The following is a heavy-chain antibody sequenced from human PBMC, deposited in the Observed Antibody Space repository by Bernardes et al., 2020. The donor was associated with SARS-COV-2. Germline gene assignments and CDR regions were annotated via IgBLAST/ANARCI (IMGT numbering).Heavy chain of an antibody. Sequence: SETLSLTCTVSGGSVNIGSDYWNWVRQPAGKGLEWIGRIYTSGSTKYNPSLNSRVIISIDRSMNQFSLKLSSVTAADTAVYYCARDVVEYARHYYGMDVWGQGTLVTVSS. J-gene: IGHJ6*02. CDR3: ARDVVEYARHYYGMDV. CDR2: IYTSGST. D-gene: IGHD6-6*01. V-gene: IGHV4-61*02. CDR1: GGSVNIGSDY.